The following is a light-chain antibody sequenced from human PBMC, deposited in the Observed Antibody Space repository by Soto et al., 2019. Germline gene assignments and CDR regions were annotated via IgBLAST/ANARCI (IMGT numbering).Light chain of an antibody. J-gene: IGKJ2*01. CDR2: KAS. V-gene: IGKV1-5*03. CDR3: QQYDSYPYT. CDR1: QSIGNW. Sequence: DIQMTQSPSTLSASEGDRVTITCRASQSIGNWLAWYQQKTGKAPKLLIYKASILQSGVPARFRGSGSGTEFTHTISSLQPDDLATYYCQQYDSYPYTFGQGTKLEIK.